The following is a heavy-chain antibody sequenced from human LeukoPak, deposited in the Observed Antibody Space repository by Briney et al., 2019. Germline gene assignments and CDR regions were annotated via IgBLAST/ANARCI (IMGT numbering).Heavy chain of an antibody. CDR3: AKDRSSGSYWGQY. D-gene: IGHD1-26*01. J-gene: IGHJ4*02. CDR2: ISGSGGST. Sequence: GGSLRLSCAASGFTFSSYTMSWVRQAPGKGLEWVSGISGSGGSTYYADSVKGRFTISRDNSKNALYQQMNSLRAEDTAVYYCAKDRSSGSYWGQYWGQGTLVTVSS. CDR1: GFTFSSYT. V-gene: IGHV3-23*01.